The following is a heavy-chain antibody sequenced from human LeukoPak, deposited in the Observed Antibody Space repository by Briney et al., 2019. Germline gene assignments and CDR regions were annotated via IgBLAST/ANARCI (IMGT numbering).Heavy chain of an antibody. D-gene: IGHD2-2*01. V-gene: IGHV3-30*18. CDR3: AKTNRYCSSTSCPRPYYYYYGMDV. J-gene: IGHJ6*04. CDR2: ISYDGSNK. Sequence: GGSLRLSCAASGFTFSSYGMHWVRQAPGKGLEWVAVISYDGSNKYYADSVKGRFTISRDNSKNTLYLQMNSLRAEDTAVYYCAKTNRYCSSTSCPRPYYYYYGMDVWGKGTTVTVSS. CDR1: GFTFSSYG.